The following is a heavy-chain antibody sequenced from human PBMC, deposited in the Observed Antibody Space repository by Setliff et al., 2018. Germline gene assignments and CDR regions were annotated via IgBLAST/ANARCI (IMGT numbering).Heavy chain of an antibody. D-gene: IGHD6-19*01. J-gene: IGHJ6*03. CDR2: IYIGGSA. CDR3: AREQWLDPPGYYYMDV. CDR1: GGSISSYY. V-gene: IGHV4-4*07. Sequence: SETLSITCTVSGGSISSYYWSWIRQPAGKGLEWIGHIYIGGSANYNPSLKSRVTMSIDTSKNQFSLKLNSVTAADMAVYYCAREQWLDPPGYYYMDVWAKGTTVTVSS.